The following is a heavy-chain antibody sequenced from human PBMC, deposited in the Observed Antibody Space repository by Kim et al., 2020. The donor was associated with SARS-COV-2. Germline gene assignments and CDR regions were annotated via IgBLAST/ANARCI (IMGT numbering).Heavy chain of an antibody. J-gene: IGHJ6*02. Sequence: GGSLRLSCEGSGFTFGTYGMNWVRQAPGKGLEWVALISYDGSSISYADSVKGRFTISRDNSKQTMYVQMNRLRPEDTAVYFCARDGQIMATLGYYGMDVWGRGTTVTVSS. D-gene: IGHD5-12*01. CDR3: ARDGQIMATLGYYGMDV. CDR1: GFTFGTYG. CDR2: ISYDGSSI. V-gene: IGHV3-30*03.